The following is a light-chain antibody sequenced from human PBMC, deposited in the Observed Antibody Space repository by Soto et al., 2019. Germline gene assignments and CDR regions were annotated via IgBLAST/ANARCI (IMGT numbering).Light chain of an antibody. CDR2: GNS. CDR3: QSYDSSLSGYV. CDR1: SSHIGAGYD. V-gene: IGLV1-40*01. Sequence: QSVLTQPPSVSGAPGQRVTISCTGSSSHIGAGYDVHWYQQLPGTAPKLLIYGNSNRPSGVPDRCSGSKSGTSASLAITGLQAEDEADYYCQSYDSSLSGYVFGTGTKLTVL. J-gene: IGLJ1*01.